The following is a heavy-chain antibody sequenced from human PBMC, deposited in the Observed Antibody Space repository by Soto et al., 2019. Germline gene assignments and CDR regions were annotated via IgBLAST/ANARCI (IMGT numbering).Heavy chain of an antibody. CDR3: ARGRITMIVVVIPQDYIMDV. CDR1: GFTFSSYE. V-gene: IGHV3-48*03. Sequence: LRLSCAASGFTFSSYEMNWVRQAPGKGLEWVSYISSSGSTIYYADSVKGRFTISRDNAKNSLYLQMNSLRAEDTAVYYCARGRITMIVVVIPQDYIMDVWGQGTTVTVSS. J-gene: IGHJ6*02. CDR2: ISSSGSTI. D-gene: IGHD3-22*01.